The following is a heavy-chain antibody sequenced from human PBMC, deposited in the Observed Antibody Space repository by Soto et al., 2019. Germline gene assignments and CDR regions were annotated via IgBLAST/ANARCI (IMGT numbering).Heavy chain of an antibody. V-gene: IGHV3-30*04. D-gene: IGHD6-19*01. J-gene: IGHJ5*02. CDR3: ATSSDWYNWFDP. CDR1: GFTFSSYA. CDR2: ISYDERNK. Sequence: GGAPIISCAASGFTFSSYAIPWVRPARGKGLRWVAFISYDERNKYYADPVRARFTIPRDNSKNTLYLQMNSLRAEDTAVYYCATSSDWYNWFDPWGQGTLVTVSS.